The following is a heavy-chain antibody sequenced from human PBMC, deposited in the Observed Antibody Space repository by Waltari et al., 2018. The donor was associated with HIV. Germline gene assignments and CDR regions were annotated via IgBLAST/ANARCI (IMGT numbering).Heavy chain of an antibody. D-gene: IGHD6-19*01. CDR2: INHSGST. V-gene: IGHV4-34*01. CDR3: ARDRYSSGWYPTYYCDY. Sequence: QVQLQQWGAGLLKPSETLSLTCAVYGGSFSGYYWSWIRQPPGKGLGWIGEINHSGSTNYNPALKSRFTISVDTSKNQFSLKLSSVTAADTAVYYCARDRYSSGWYPTYYCDYWGQGTLVTVSS. CDR1: GGSFSGYY. J-gene: IGHJ4*02.